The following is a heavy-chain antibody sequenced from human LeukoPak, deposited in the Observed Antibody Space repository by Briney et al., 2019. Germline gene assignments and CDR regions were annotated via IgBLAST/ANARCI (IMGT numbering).Heavy chain of an antibody. Sequence: ASVKVSCTASGYTFTSYDINWVRQATGQGLEWMGWMNPNSGNTGYAQKFQGRVTITRNTSISTAYMELSSLRSEDTAVYYCARGPNYYGSGSYFYWGQGTLVTVSS. CDR1: GYTFTSYD. CDR2: MNPNSGNT. CDR3: ARGPNYYGSGSYFY. V-gene: IGHV1-8*03. D-gene: IGHD3-10*01. J-gene: IGHJ4*02.